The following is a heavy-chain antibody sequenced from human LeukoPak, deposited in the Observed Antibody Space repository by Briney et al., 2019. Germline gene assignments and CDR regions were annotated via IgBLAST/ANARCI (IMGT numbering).Heavy chain of an antibody. V-gene: IGHV3-30*03. D-gene: IGHD6-19*01. CDR1: GFTFSIYN. Sequence: PGGSLRLSCAASGFTFSIYNIHWVRQAPGMRLEWVAVLSYDGRNEFYADSVKGRFTISRDSPKKTVYLQMNRLRTEDTAVYYCAREETSGWYGYWGQGTLVTVSS. J-gene: IGHJ4*02. CDR3: AREETSGWYGY. CDR2: LSYDGRNE.